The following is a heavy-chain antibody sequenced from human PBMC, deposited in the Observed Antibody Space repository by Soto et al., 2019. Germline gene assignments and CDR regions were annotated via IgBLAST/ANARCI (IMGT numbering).Heavy chain of an antibody. J-gene: IGHJ6*02. V-gene: IGHV3-53*02. CDR3: AREGGGYCSGGSCYSDYYYYGMDV. CDR2: IYSGGST. D-gene: IGHD2-15*01. Sequence: EVQLVETGGGLIQPRGSLRLSCAASGFTVSSNYMSWVRQAPGKGLEWVSVIYSGGSTYYADSVKGRFTISRDNSKNTLYLQMNSLRAKDTAVYYCAREGGGYCSGGSCYSDYYYYGMDVWGQGTTVTVSS. CDR1: GFTVSSNY.